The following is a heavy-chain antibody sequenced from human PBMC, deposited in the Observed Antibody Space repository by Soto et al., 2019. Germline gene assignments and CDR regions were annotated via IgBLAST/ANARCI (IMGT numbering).Heavy chain of an antibody. V-gene: IGHV3-23*01. CDR2: ISGSGGNT. D-gene: IGHD7-27*01. CDR3: VKRGRNWGAFDF. Sequence: EVQLLESGGGLVQPGGSLRLSCAASGFTFSSYVMSWVRQAPGKGLEWVSAISGSGGNTYYADSVKGRFTISRDSSANTLFLHMDNLRAEDSALYYCVKRGRNWGAFDFWGQGTTVVVSS. CDR1: GFTFSSYV. J-gene: IGHJ3*01.